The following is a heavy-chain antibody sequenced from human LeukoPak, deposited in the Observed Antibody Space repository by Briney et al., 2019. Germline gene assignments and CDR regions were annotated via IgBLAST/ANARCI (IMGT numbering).Heavy chain of an antibody. V-gene: IGHV3-30*09. CDR2: ISYDGSNK. J-gene: IGHJ4*02. CDR3: ARDALTDYYDSSGYWGGFDY. CDR1: GFTFSSYW. D-gene: IGHD3-22*01. Sequence: GGSLRLSCAASGFTFSSYWMSWVRQAPGKGLEWVAVISYDGSNKYYADSVKGRFAISRDNSKNTLYLQMNSLRAEDTAVYYCARDALTDYYDSSGYWGGFDYWGQGTLVTVSS.